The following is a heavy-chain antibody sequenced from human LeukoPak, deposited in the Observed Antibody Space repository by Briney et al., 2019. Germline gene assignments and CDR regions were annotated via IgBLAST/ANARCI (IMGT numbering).Heavy chain of an antibody. V-gene: IGHV1-18*01. J-gene: IGHJ4*01. CDR1: GYNFTSYG. CDR2: ISAYNGNT. CDR3: ARDREWDGYNPFDY. D-gene: IGHD5-24*01. Sequence: ASVNVSCKASGYNFTSYGISWVRQAPGQGLEWIGWISAYNGNTNYAQKLQGRVTMTTDTSTSTAYMELRSLRSDDTAVYYCARDREWDGYNPFDYWGQGTLVTVSS.